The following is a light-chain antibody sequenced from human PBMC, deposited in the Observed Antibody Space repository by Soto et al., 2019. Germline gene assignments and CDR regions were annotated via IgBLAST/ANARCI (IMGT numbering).Light chain of an antibody. CDR3: CSYAGSYVV. V-gene: IGLV2-11*01. CDR2: DVS. Sequence: QSVLTQPRSVSGSPGQSVTISCTGTSSDVGGYNYVSWYQQHPGKAPKLMIYDVSKRPSGVPDRFSGSKSGNTASLTISGLQSEDEADYYCCSYAGSYVVFGGGTKLPVL. CDR1: SSDVGGYNY. J-gene: IGLJ2*01.